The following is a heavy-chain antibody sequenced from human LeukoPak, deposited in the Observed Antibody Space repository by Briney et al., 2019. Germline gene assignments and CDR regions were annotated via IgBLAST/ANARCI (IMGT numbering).Heavy chain of an antibody. CDR3: ARIALEYCSGGSCYPGAFDI. J-gene: IGHJ3*02. CDR1: GGSISSYY. V-gene: IGHV4-59*12. D-gene: IGHD2-15*01. Sequence: KASETLSLTCTVSGGSISSYYWSWFRQPPGKGLEWIGYIYYSGSTNYNPSLKSRVTISVDTSKNQLSLKLSSVTAADTAVYYCARIALEYCSGGSCYPGAFDIWGQGTMVTVSS. CDR2: IYYSGST.